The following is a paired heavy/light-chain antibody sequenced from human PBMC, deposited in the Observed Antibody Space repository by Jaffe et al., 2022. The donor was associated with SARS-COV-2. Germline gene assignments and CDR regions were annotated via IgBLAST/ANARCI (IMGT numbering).Light chain of an antibody. CDR3: QAWDSSTSV. CDR1: KLGDRY. Sequence: SYELTQPPSVSVSPGQTASITCSGDKLGDRYACWYQQKPGQSPVLVIYQDNKRPSGIPERFSGSNSGNTATLTISGTQAMDEADYYCQAWDSSTSVFGTGTKVTVL. J-gene: IGLJ1*01. CDR2: QDN. V-gene: IGLV3-1*01.
Heavy chain of an antibody. Sequence: EVQLVESGGGLVQPGGSLRLSCAASEFTFSIYWLTWVRQAPGKGLEWVASIKQDGSEKYYVDSVKGRFTISRDNAKNSLYLQMNSLRAEDTAVYYCARDSQQLDAFDIWGQGTMVTVSS. J-gene: IGHJ3*02. CDR1: EFTFSIYW. CDR2: IKQDGSEK. D-gene: IGHD6-13*01. CDR3: ARDSQQLDAFDI. V-gene: IGHV3-7*01.